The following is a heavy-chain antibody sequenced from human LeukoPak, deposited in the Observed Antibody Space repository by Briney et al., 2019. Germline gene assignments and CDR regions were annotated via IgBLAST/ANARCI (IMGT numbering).Heavy chain of an antibody. CDR1: GGSISSYY. J-gene: IGHJ5*02. V-gene: IGHV4-4*07. Sequence: SETLSLTCTVSGGSISSYYWSRIRQPAGKGLEWIGRIYSSGTTNYNPSLKSRVTISVDTSKNQFSLKLSSVTAADTAVYYCARDFGEYDYVWGPSGFDPWGQGTLVTVSS. CDR2: IYSSGTT. D-gene: IGHD3-16*01. CDR3: ARDFGEYDYVWGPSGFDP.